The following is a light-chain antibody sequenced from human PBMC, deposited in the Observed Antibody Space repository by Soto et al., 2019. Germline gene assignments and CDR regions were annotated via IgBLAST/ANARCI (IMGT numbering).Light chain of an antibody. J-gene: IGKJ4*01. Sequence: EIVMTQSPANLSVSPGERATLSCRASQSVSSNLAWYQQKPGQAPRLLIYDASTRATGIPARFSGSGSGTDFALTISSLQSEDFAVYYCQQYNNWPPLTFGGGTKVEIK. V-gene: IGKV3-15*01. CDR1: QSVSSN. CDR3: QQYNNWPPLT. CDR2: DAS.